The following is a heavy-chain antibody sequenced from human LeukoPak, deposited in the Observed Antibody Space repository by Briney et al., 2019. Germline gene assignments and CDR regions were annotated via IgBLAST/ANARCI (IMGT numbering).Heavy chain of an antibody. V-gene: IGHV3-21*06. CDR3: ARDRGARGRGLA. Sequence: GGSLRLSCVASGFTFSTYTMNWIRRAPGKGLEWVSSISDTSDISYADSVKGRFTVSRDNAKNSVFLQMNSLRLEDTAVYYCARDRGARGRGLAWGQGTLVSVSS. CDR1: GFTFSTYT. J-gene: IGHJ4*02. D-gene: IGHD3-10*01. CDR2: ISDTSDI.